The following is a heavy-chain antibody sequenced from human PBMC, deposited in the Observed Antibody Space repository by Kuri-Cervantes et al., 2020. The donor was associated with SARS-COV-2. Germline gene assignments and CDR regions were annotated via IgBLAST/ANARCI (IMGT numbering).Heavy chain of an antibody. Sequence: GESLKISCAASGFTFSSYAMSWVRQAPGKGLEWVSAISGSGGSTYYADSVKGRFTISRDNSKNTLYLQMNSLRAEDTAAYYCAKDYGDAYSSSWYEGFDYWGQGTLVTVSS. J-gene: IGHJ4*02. CDR1: GFTFSSYA. D-gene: IGHD6-13*01. CDR3: AKDYGDAYSSSWYEGFDY. CDR2: ISGSGGST. V-gene: IGHV3-23*01.